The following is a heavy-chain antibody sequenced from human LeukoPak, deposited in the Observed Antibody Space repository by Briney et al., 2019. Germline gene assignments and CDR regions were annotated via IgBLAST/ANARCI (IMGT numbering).Heavy chain of an antibody. CDR2: IYYSGST. D-gene: IGHD6-13*01. Sequence: PSETLSLTCTVSGGSISSYYWSWIRQPPGKGLEWIGYIYYSGSTNYNPPLKSRVTISVDTSKNQFSLKLSSATAADTAVYYCARDRPPSSSSYGMDVWGQGTTVTVSS. CDR1: GGSISSYY. CDR3: ARDRPPSSSSYGMDV. V-gene: IGHV4-59*01. J-gene: IGHJ6*02.